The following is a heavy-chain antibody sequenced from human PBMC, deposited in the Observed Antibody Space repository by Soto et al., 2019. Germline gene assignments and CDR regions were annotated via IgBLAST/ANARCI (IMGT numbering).Heavy chain of an antibody. CDR1: GYTFTGYY. Sequence: ASVKVSCKASGYTFTGYYMYWVRQAPGQGLEWMGWINPNSGGTNYAQKFQGWVTMTRDTSISTAYMELSRLRSDDTAVYYCARGVTTTPSPSFDYWGQGTLVTVSS. J-gene: IGHJ4*02. CDR3: ARGVTTTPSPSFDY. V-gene: IGHV1-2*04. CDR2: INPNSGGT. D-gene: IGHD2-15*01.